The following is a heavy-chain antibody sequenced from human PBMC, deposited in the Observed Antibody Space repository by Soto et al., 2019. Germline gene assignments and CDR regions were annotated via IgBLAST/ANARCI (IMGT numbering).Heavy chain of an antibody. D-gene: IGHD2-21*01. CDR2: IYVTGAV. V-gene: IGHV4-31*03. CDR1: GAALNSGNYY. Sequence: SETLSLTCSVSGAALNSGNYYWSWIRQVPGKGLEWIGHIYVTGAVDYNPSLRDRITISQDTSERQFSLNLRLVTAAGTAVYYCARLRIATNNYKWFDPWGQGTLVTVSS. CDR3: ARLRIATNNYKWFDP. J-gene: IGHJ5*02.